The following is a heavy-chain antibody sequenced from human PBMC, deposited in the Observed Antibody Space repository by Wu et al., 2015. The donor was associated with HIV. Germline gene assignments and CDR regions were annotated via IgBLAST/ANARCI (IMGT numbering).Heavy chain of an antibody. CDR2: IIPTMFGTI. D-gene: IGHD3-3*01. CDR3: ATTGATVVVMDALDM. Sequence: QVQLVQSGAEVKKPGASVKVSCKASEYIFSTSYLHWVRQAPGQGLEWMGGIIPTMFGTINYAQKFQGRVTITADESTRTAYMDLTSLRLEDTAVYYCATTGATVVVMDALDMWGQGTMVTVSS. V-gene: IGHV1-69*01. J-gene: IGHJ3*02. CDR1: EYIFSTSY.